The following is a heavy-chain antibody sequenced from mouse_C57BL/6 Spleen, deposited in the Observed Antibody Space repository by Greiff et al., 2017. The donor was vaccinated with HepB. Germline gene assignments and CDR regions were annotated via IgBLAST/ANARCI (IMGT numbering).Heavy chain of an antibody. D-gene: IGHD2-3*01. V-gene: IGHV5-4*03. CDR1: GFTFSSYA. J-gene: IGHJ3*01. CDR3: ARPGYDGTGIAY. Sequence: EVKLMESGGGLVKPGGSLKLSCAASGFTFSSYAMSWVRQTPEKRLEWVATISDGGSYTYYPDNVKGRFTLSRDNAKNNLYLQMIHLKSEDTAMYYCARPGYDGTGIAYWGQGTLVTVSA. CDR2: ISDGGSYT.